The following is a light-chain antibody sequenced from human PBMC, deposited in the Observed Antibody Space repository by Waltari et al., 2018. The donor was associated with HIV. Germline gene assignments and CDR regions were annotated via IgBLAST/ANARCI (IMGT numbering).Light chain of an antibody. J-gene: IGKJ4*02. CDR3: QQSYSTPRT. Sequence: DDHVIPPPSSPFAPVVDRATLTCRASKSITRYLNWFQEKPGKDPRLLIYATSTLHSGVPARFSGSGSGTDFTLTISSLQPEDFATYYCQQSYSTPRTFGGGTKVEIK. CDR2: ATS. V-gene: IGKV1-39*01. CDR1: KSITRY.